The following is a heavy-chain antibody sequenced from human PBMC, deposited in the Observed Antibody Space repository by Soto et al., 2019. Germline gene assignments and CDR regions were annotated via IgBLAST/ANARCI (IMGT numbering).Heavy chain of an antibody. Sequence: GGSLRLSCAASGFTFSSYSMNWVRQAPGKGLEWVSYISSSSSTIYYADSVKGRFTISRDNAKNSLYLQMNSLRAEDTAVYYCARRGGFGVVISHYFDYWGQGTLVTVSS. D-gene: IGHD3-3*01. CDR1: GFTFSSYS. CDR2: ISSSSSTI. CDR3: ARRGGFGVVISHYFDY. J-gene: IGHJ4*02. V-gene: IGHV3-48*01.